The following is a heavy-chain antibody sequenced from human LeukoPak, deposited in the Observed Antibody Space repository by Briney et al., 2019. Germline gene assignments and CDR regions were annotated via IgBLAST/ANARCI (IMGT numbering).Heavy chain of an antibody. CDR1: GFTFSDYV. D-gene: IGHD3-10*01. V-gene: IGHV3-23*01. J-gene: IGHJ4*02. CDR3: ARDFLGGIDY. Sequence: GGSLRLPCAASGFTFSDYVLTWARQAPGGRLEWVSAISGGSESTHYADSVEGRFTISRDNSKNTLYLQMNSLRAEDTAVYYCARDFLGGIDYWVQGTLVTVSS. CDR2: ISGGSEST.